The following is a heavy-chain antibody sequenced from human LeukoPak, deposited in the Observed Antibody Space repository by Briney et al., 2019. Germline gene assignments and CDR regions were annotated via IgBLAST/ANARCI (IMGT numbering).Heavy chain of an antibody. J-gene: IGHJ1*01. CDR1: GYSFTSYW. CDR2: IDPSDSYT. D-gene: IGHD6-19*01. V-gene: IGHV5-10-1*01. Sequence: PGGSLRLSCKRSGYSFTSYWISWVRQMPGKGLEWMGRIDPSDSYTNYSPSFQGHVTISADKSISTAYLQWSSLKASDTAMYYCAGAGIAVAGNAEYFQHWGQGTLVTVSS. CDR3: AGAGIAVAGNAEYFQH.